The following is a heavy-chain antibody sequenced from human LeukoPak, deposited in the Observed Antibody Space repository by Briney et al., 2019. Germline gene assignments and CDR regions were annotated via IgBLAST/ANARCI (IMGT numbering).Heavy chain of an antibody. D-gene: IGHD6-13*01. J-gene: IGHJ5*02. CDR2: INNDGSTT. V-gene: IGHV3-74*01. CDR1: GFTFNSYW. Sequence: GGSLRLSCAASGFTFNSYWMHWVRQAPGKGLVWVSQINNDGSTTRYADSVKGRFTVSRDNAENTLYLQMNSLRAEDAAVYYCARGYSSSWYNWLDPWGQGTLVTVSS. CDR3: ARGYSSSWYNWLDP.